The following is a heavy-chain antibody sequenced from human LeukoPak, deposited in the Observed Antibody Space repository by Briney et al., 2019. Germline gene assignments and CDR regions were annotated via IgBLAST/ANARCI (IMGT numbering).Heavy chain of an antibody. CDR3: ARVCYYGSGSYYLRVRYYGMVV. V-gene: IGHV4-34*01. CDR2: TNHSGST. CDR1: GGSFSGYY. J-gene: IGHJ6*02. Sequence: SETLSLTCAVYGGSFSGYYWSWIRQPPGKGLEWIGETNHSGSTNYNPSLKSRVTISVDTSKNQFSLKLSSVTAADTAVYYCARVCYYGSGSYYLRVRYYGMVVWGQGTTVTVSS. D-gene: IGHD3-10*01.